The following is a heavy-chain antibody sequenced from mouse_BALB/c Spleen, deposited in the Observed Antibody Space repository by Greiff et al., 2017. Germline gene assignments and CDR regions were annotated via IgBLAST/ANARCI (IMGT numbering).Heavy chain of an antibody. CDR2: IHYSGST. J-gene: IGHJ3*01. Sequence: DVKLVESGPDLVKPSQSLSLTCTVTGYSITSGYSWHWIRQFPGNKLEWMGYIHYSGSTNYNPSLKSRISITRDTSKNQFFLQVNSVTTEDTATYYCASMITTGFADWGQGTLVTVSA. V-gene: IGHV3-1*02. CDR1: GYSITSGYS. D-gene: IGHD2-4*01. CDR3: ASMITTGFAD.